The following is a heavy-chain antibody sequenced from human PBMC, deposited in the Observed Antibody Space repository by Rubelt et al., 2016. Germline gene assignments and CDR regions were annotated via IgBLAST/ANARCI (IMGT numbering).Heavy chain of an antibody. Sequence: ASGFTFSSYSMNWVRQASGKGLEWLSYISRSSGTIYYADSVKGRFSIASDNAKNSLYLQMNSLRVEVKAVYYCARGGGSRGGPFDYWGQGTLVTVSS. V-gene: IGHV3-48*01. CDR1: GFTFSSYS. D-gene: IGHD3-10*01. CDR2: ISRSSGTI. CDR3: ARGGGSRGGPFDY. J-gene: IGHJ4*02.